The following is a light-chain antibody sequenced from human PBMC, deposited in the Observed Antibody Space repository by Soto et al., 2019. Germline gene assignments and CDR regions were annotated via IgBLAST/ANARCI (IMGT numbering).Light chain of an antibody. V-gene: IGKV1-5*03. CDR2: EAS. CDR3: QHYKMYLPWT. CDR1: QSISSW. Sequence: DTQMAQSPSTLCASVGDRVTITCRASQSISSWLAWYQQRPGKAPKLLIYEASIFESGVPSRFSGSGSGTQFTLTISSLQPDDFAIYYCQHYKMYLPWTFGQGTKVEIK. J-gene: IGKJ1*01.